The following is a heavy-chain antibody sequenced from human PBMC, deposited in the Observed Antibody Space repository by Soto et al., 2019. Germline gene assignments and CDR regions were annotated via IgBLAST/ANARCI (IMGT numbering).Heavy chain of an antibody. CDR1: AFTFSDYY. Sequence: QVQLVESGGGLVKPGGSLRLSCADSAFTFSDYYMSWIRQAPGKGLEWVSYISSSGSTIYYADSVKGRFTISRHNAKNSLYLQMNSLRAEDTAVYYCARAPEDVLRYFDCRPKNYFDYWGQGTLVTVSS. CDR3: ARAPEDVLRYFDCRPKNYFDY. J-gene: IGHJ4*02. V-gene: IGHV3-11*01. CDR2: ISSSGSTI. D-gene: IGHD3-9*01.